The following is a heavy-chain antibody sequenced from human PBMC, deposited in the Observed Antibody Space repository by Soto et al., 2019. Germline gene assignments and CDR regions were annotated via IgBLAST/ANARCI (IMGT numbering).Heavy chain of an antibody. CDR3: AKVDSHTFRVYGLDV. CDR2: ISCSGSST. V-gene: IGHV3-23*01. CDR1: VFTFSTYA. D-gene: IGHD2-2*03. Sequence: GRSLRLSCSASVFTFSTYAMSWCRQAPRKGLEWVSAISCSGSSTYYPDSVKGRFTISRDNSNNTLYLQMNRLRAEDTAVYYFAKVDSHTFRVYGLDVCRQGTTVTVSS. J-gene: IGHJ6*02.